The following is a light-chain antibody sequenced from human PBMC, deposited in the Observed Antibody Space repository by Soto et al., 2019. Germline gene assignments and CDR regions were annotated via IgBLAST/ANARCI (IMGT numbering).Light chain of an antibody. Sequence: QSVLTQPPSVSAAPGQKVTISCSGSSSNIGNNYVSWYQQLPGTAPKLLIYENNRRPSGIPDRFSASKSGTSATLGITGLQTGDEADYYCGTWDSSLSGGVLGGGTKVTVL. J-gene: IGLJ2*01. CDR2: ENN. CDR1: SSNIGNNY. V-gene: IGLV1-51*02. CDR3: GTWDSSLSGGV.